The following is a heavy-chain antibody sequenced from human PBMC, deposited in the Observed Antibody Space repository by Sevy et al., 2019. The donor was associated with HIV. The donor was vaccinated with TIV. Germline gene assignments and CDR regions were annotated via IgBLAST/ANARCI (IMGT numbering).Heavy chain of an antibody. Sequence: GSLRLSCAASGFTFSSYWMHWVRQAPGKGLVWVSRINSDGSSTSYADSVKGRFTISRDNAKNTLYLQMNSLRAEDTAVYYCARGKKSKGGWYYDYWGQGTLVTVSS. V-gene: IGHV3-74*01. CDR3: ARGKKSKGGWYYDY. CDR1: GFTFSSYW. J-gene: IGHJ4*02. CDR2: INSDGSST. D-gene: IGHD6-19*01.